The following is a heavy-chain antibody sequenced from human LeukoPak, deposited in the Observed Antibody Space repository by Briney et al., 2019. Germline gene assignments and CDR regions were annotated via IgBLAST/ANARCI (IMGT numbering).Heavy chain of an antibody. CDR3: ARVPNDPDRTGYTFDN. J-gene: IGHJ4*02. CDR1: GFSFSSYG. V-gene: IGHV3-33*01. CDR2: IWYDGSKK. Sequence: GGSLRLSCVASGFSFSSYGLHWVRQAPGRGLEWVAMIWYDGSKKYYADSVRGRFTVSRDDSKNTMYLQMDSLRADDTAVYTCARVPNDPDRTGYTFDNWGQGTLVTVSS. D-gene: IGHD3/OR15-3a*01.